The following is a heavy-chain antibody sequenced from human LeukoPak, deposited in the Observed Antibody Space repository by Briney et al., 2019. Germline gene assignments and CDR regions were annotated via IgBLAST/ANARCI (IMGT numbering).Heavy chain of an antibody. CDR1: GGSISSSSYY. CDR3: ASDDFWTGYPGH. Sequence: SETLSLTCTVSGGSISSSSYYWGWIRQPPGKGLEWIGSIYYSGSTYYNPSLKSRVTISVDTSKNQFSLKLSSVTAADTAVYYCASDDFWTGYPGHWGQGTLVTVSS. J-gene: IGHJ4*02. D-gene: IGHD3/OR15-3a*01. CDR2: IYYSGST. V-gene: IGHV4-39*01.